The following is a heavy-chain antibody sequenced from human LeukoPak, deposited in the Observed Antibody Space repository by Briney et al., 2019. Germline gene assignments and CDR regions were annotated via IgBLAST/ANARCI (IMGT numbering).Heavy chain of an antibody. CDR2: INPSGGST. D-gene: IGHD6-13*01. V-gene: IGHV1-46*01. J-gene: IGHJ4*02. CDR3: ARSSSSWDHFDY. Sequence: GASVRVSCKASGYTFTSYYMHWVRQAPGQGVEWWGIINPSGGSTSYAQKFPGRVTMTRDTSTRTVHMELSSLGSEDTAVYYCARSSSSWDHFDYWGQGTLVTVSS. CDR1: GYTFTSYY.